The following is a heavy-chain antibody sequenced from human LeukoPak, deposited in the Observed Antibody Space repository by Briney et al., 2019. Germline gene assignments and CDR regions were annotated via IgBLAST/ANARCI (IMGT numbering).Heavy chain of an antibody. CDR1: GFTFSSYE. CDR2: ISTSGDSM. D-gene: IGHD1-26*01. Sequence: PGGSLRLSCVASGFTFSSYEVNWVRQAPGKGLKWVSYISTSGDSMYYADSVKGRFTIPRDNVKNSLFLQMNSLRAEDTAVYYCARGSGFVFDYWGQGTLVTVSA. J-gene: IGHJ4*02. V-gene: IGHV3-48*03. CDR3: ARGSGFVFDY.